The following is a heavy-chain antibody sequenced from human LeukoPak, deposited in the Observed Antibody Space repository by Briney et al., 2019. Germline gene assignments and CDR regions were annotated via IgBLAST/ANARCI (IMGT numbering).Heavy chain of an antibody. J-gene: IGHJ3*02. CDR1: GYTFTGYY. D-gene: IGHD3-10*01. CDR2: INPNSGGT. Sequence: ASVKVSCKASGYTFTGYYMHWVRQAPGQGLEWMGLINPNSGGTNYAQKFQGWVTMTRDTSISTAYMELSRLRSDDTAVYYCAREFHGSGSYYDAFDIWGQGTMVTVSS. V-gene: IGHV1-2*04. CDR3: AREFHGSGSYYDAFDI.